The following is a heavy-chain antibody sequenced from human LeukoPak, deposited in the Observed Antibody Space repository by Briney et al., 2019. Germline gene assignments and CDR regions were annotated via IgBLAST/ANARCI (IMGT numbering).Heavy chain of an antibody. CDR1: GFTFRSYA. D-gene: IGHD5-24*01. V-gene: IGHV3-23*01. CDR3: ATSIFRATHYYLDY. J-gene: IGHJ4*02. CDR2: IVGSDSST. Sequence: GGSLRLSCAASGFTFRSYAMSWVRQAPGKGLEWVSTIVGSDSSTYYADSVKGRFTISRDNSKNTLYLQMNSLRAEDTAVYYCATSIFRATHYYLDYWGQGTLVTVSS.